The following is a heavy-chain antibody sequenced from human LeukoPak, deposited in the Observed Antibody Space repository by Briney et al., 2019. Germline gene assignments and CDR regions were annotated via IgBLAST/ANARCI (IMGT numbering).Heavy chain of an antibody. Sequence: PSETLSLTCTVSGGSISSYYWSWIRQPPGKGLEWIGYIYYSGSTNYNPSLKSRVTISVDTSKNQFSLKLSSVTAADTAVYYCARGLDGYMRYFDYWGQGTLVTVSS. D-gene: IGHD5-24*01. J-gene: IGHJ4*02. CDR1: GGSISSYY. CDR2: IYYSGST. V-gene: IGHV4-59*01. CDR3: ARGLDGYMRYFDY.